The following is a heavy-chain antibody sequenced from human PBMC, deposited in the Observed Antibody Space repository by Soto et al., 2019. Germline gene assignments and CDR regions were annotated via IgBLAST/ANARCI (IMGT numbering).Heavy chain of an antibody. J-gene: IGHJ4*02. CDR2: ISGSGGRT. CDR3: AKERDSRGYFDY. V-gene: IGHV3-23*01. D-gene: IGHD2-15*01. Sequence: EVQLLESGGGLVQPGGSLRLSCAASGFTFSTYAMSWVRQAPGKGLEWVSAISGSGGRTYYADSVKGRFTISRDNSKNTLYLQVNSLRAEDTAVYYCAKERDSRGYFDYWGQGTLVTVSS. CDR1: GFTFSTYA.